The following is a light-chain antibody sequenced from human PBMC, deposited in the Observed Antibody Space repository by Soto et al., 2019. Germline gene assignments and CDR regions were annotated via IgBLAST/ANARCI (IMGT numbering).Light chain of an antibody. CDR2: DIF. CDR1: QSVGSD. V-gene: IGKV3D-15*01. J-gene: IGKJ4*01. Sequence: EIVMTQSPATLSVSPGERATLSCRASQSVGSDLAWYQQKPGQAPRLVIYDIFNRATGLPTRISGSGSGTEFTLTISSLQSEDFAVYYCQQYNSWPLTFGGGTKVEIK. CDR3: QQYNSWPLT.